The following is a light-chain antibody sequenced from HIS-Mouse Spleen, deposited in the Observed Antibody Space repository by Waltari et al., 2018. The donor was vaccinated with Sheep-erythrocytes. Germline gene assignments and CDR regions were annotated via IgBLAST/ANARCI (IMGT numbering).Light chain of an antibody. CDR2: QDS. CDR1: KLGDKY. Sequence: SYELTQPPSVSVSPGQTASITCSGDKLGDKYACWYEQKPGQSPVLVIYQDSKRPSGIPERFAGSNTGKTGTLTIRGTRAMDEADYYCQAGDSSTVVFGGGTKLTVL. J-gene: IGLJ2*01. V-gene: IGLV3-1*01. CDR3: QAGDSSTVV.